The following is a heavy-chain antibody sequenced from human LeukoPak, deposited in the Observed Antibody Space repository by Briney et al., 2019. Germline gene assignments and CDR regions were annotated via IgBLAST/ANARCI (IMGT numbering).Heavy chain of an antibody. D-gene: IGHD2-15*01. J-gene: IGHJ2*01. CDR1: GGTFSSYA. V-gene: IGHV1-69*13. CDR2: IIPIFGTA. Sequence: SVEVSCKASGGTFSSYAISWVRQAPGQGLEWMGGIIPIFGTANYAQKFQGRVTITADESTSTAYMELSSLRSEDTAVYYCAGPEPGYCSGGSCYRAGWYFDLWGRGTLVTVSS. CDR3: AGPEPGYCSGGSCYRAGWYFDL.